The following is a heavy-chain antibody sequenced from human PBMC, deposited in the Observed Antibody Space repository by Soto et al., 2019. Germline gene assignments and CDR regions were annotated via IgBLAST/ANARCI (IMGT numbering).Heavy chain of an antibody. CDR2: ILHDGSAE. D-gene: IGHD4-4*01. CDR3: ARSRDGYSFYFYYGMDV. J-gene: IGHJ6*02. CDR1: GVPFANYG. Sequence: PGGALGLSYTASGVPFANYGMHWVRQAPGKGLEWMALILHDGSAEYYADSVKGRFTISRDNSKSTLYLQMNSLSAEDTGVYYCARSRDGYSFYFYYGMDVWGQGTTVTVPS. V-gene: IGHV3-30*03.